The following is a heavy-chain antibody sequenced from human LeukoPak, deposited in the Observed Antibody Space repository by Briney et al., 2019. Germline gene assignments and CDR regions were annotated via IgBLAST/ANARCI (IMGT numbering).Heavy chain of an antibody. D-gene: IGHD1-26*01. J-gene: IGHJ2*01. CDR2: IYPRDSET. CDR3: ARGKWYFDL. Sequence: HGESLKISCKGSGYSFTSYWIGWVRQMPGRGLEWLGIIYPRDSETRYSPSFEGQVTISVDKSTSTAYLQWSSLKASDTAMYYCARGKWYFDLWGRGTLVTVSS. V-gene: IGHV5-51*01. CDR1: GYSFTSYW.